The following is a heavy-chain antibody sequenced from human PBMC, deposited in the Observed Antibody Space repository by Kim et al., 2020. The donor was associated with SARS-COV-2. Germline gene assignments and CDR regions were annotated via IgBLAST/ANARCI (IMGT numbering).Heavy chain of an antibody. CDR1: GFTFSSYS. D-gene: IGHD6-13*01. J-gene: IGHJ6*02. Sequence: GGSLRLSCAASGFTFSSYSMNWVRQAPGKGLEWVSSISSSSSYIYYADSVKGRFTISRDNAKNSLYLQMNSLGAEDTAVYYCARDSGSSWSFYYYYGMDVWGQGTTVTVSS. CDR3: ARDSGSSWSFYYYYGMDV. V-gene: IGHV3-21*01. CDR2: ISSSSSYI.